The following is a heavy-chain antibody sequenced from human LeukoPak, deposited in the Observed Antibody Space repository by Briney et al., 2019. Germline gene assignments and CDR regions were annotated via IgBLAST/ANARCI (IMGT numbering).Heavy chain of an antibody. CDR2: IKQDGSEK. J-gene: IGHJ6*03. Sequence: GGSLRLSCAASGFTFSTYWMSWVRQAPGKGLEWVANIKQDGSEKYYVDSVKGRFTISRDNSKNTLSLQMNSLRAEDAAVYYCAKEGAYFGSGSYIGHYMDVWGKGTTVTVSS. D-gene: IGHD3-10*01. CDR1: GFTFSTYW. V-gene: IGHV3-7*01. CDR3: AKEGAYFGSGSYIGHYMDV.